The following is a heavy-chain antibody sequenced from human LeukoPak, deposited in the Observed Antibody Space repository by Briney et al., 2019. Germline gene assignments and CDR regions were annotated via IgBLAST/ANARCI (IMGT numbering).Heavy chain of an antibody. J-gene: IGHJ4*02. V-gene: IGHV3-30*04. CDR2: ISYDGTNK. CDR3: ARDGDYYYDTSGYYQNSYFDY. D-gene: IGHD3-22*01. Sequence: GGSLRLSCAASGFTFSNYAVHWVRQAPGKGLEWVAVISYDGTNKYYADSVKGRFTISRDSSKNTLYLQMNSLRAEDTAVYYCARDGDYYYDTSGYYQNSYFDYWGQGTLVTVSS. CDR1: GFTFSNYA.